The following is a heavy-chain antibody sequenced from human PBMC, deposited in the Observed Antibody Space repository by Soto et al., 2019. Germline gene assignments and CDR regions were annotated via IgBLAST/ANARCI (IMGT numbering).Heavy chain of an antibody. J-gene: IGHJ4*02. CDR3: AKDRESYYHPESFAS. Sequence: GGSLRLSCATSGFRFSDYGINWVRQAPGKGLEWVSGMSDSGGSTYFADSVKGRFTISRHNSERILYLQMNRLRAEDTAVYYCAKDRESYYHPESFASWGQGTLVTVSS. CDR2: MSDSGGST. D-gene: IGHD3-10*01. CDR1: GFRFSDYG. V-gene: IGHV3-23*01.